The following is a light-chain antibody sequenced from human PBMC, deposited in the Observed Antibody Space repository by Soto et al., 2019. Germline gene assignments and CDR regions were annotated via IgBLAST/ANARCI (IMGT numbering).Light chain of an antibody. CDR3: QQSYSVPIT. CDR1: QSVSSSY. CDR2: GAS. J-gene: IGKJ5*01. V-gene: IGKV3-20*01. Sequence: EIVVSQSPGTLSLSPGERATLSCRASQSVSSSYLAWYQQKPGQAPRLLIYGASSRATGVPDRFSGSGSGTDFTLTISSLQPEDFATYYCQQSYSVPITFGQGTRLEIK.